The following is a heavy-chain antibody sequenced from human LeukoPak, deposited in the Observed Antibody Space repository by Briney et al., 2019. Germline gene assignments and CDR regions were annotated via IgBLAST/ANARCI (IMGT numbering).Heavy chain of an antibody. Sequence: SETLSLTCTVSGGSISSGSYYWSWIRQPAGKGLEWIGRIYTSGSTNYNPSLKSRVTMSVDTSKNQFSLKLSSVTAADTAVYYCARHLARSGWYPYWGQGTLVTVSS. D-gene: IGHD6-19*01. CDR1: GGSISSGSYY. CDR2: IYTSGST. CDR3: ARHLARSGWYPY. J-gene: IGHJ4*02. V-gene: IGHV4-61*02.